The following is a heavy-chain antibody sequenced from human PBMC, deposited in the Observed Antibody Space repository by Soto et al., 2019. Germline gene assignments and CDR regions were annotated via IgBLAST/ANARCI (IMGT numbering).Heavy chain of an antibody. D-gene: IGHD5-12*01. CDR2: ISAYNGNT. V-gene: IGHV1-18*01. CDR1: GDTFTSYG. Sequence: ASVKVSCKASGDTFTSYGISWVRQAPGQGLEWMGWISAYNGNTNYAQKLQGRVTMTTDTSTSTAYMELRSLRSDDTAMYYCARHGAVDIVATKLDYYYGMDVWGQGTTVTVSS. J-gene: IGHJ6*02. CDR3: ARHGAVDIVATKLDYYYGMDV.